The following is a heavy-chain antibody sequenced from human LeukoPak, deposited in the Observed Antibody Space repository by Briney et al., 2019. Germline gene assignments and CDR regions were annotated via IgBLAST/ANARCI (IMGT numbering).Heavy chain of an antibody. D-gene: IGHD3-10*01. J-gene: IGHJ4*02. V-gene: IGHV4-34*01. CDR1: GGSFSGYY. CDR3: ARAQSFGGFDY. CDR2: INHSAST. Sequence: SETLSLTCAVYGGSFSGYYWSWIRQPPGKGLEWIGEINHSASTNYTPSLKSRVTISVDTSKNQFSLKLSSVTAADTAVYYCARAQSFGGFDYWGQGTLVTVSS.